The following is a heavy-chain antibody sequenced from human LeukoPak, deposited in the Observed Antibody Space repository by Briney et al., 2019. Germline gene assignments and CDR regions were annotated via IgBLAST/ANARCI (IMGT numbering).Heavy chain of an antibody. CDR2: INTGNGNT. CDR3: ARDRRGGWTFDY. CDR1: GYTFSSYV. D-gene: IGHD6-19*01. Sequence: ASVKVSCKASGYTFSSYVMHWVRQAPGQRLEWMGWINTGNGNTQYSQKFQGRITITRDTSASTAYMELSSLRSEDTAVYYCARDRRGGWTFDYWGQGTLVTVSS. V-gene: IGHV1-3*04. J-gene: IGHJ4*02.